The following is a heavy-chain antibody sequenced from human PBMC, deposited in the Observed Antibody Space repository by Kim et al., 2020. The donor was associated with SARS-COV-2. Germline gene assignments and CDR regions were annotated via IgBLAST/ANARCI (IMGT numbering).Heavy chain of an antibody. CDR2: IKSEDGGGTA. D-gene: IGHD4-17*01. V-gene: IGHV3-15*01. CDR1: GFTFSNAW. J-gene: IGHJ4*02. CDR3: TTFDYGDGDGRDY. Sequence: GGSLRLSCDASGFTFSNAWMTWVRQAPGRGLEWVGQIKSEDGGGTADFAAPGKGSFTISSDDLRHMVYLQMNSLKTEDTAVYYCTTFDYGDGDGRDYWGQGTRVTVSS.